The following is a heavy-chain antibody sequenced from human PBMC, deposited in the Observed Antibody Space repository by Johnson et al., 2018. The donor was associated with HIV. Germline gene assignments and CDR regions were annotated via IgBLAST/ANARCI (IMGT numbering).Heavy chain of an antibody. CDR2: IKHDASEI. CDR3: ARDSNPTSMIVLTCDAFDI. V-gene: IGHV3-7*01. J-gene: IGHJ3*02. Sequence: DVQLVESGGGLVQPGGSLRLSCGASGFTFSSYAMNWVRQAPGKGLAWVATIKHDASEISYVDSVEGRFTISRDNAKHSLYLQMSSLRAEDTAVYYCARDSNPTSMIVLTCDAFDIWGQGTMVTVSS. D-gene: IGHD3-22*01. CDR1: GFTFSSYA.